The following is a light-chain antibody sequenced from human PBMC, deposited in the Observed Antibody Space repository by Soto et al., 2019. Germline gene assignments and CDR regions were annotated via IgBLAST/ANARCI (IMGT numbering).Light chain of an antibody. Sequence: DIQMTQSPSSLSASVGDRVTITCRTSQTISNYLNWYQQKPGRVPNLLIYGASTLESGVPSRFSGSGSGTGFTLTISSLQPEDFATYYCQQSYSTPLTFGGGTKVEI. V-gene: IGKV1-39*01. CDR2: GAS. CDR3: QQSYSTPLT. J-gene: IGKJ4*01. CDR1: QTISNY.